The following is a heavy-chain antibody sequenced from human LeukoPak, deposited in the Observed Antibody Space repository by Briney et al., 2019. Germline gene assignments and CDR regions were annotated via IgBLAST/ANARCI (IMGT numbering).Heavy chain of an antibody. Sequence: ASVKVPCKASRYTFTSYYMHWVRQAPGQGLEWMGWINPNRGGTNYAQKFQGRVTMTRDTSISTAYMELSRLRSDDTAVYYCARGIAARRFDYWGQGTLVTVSS. V-gene: IGHV1-2*02. D-gene: IGHD6-6*01. J-gene: IGHJ4*02. CDR3: ARGIAARRFDY. CDR1: RYTFTSYY. CDR2: INPNRGGT.